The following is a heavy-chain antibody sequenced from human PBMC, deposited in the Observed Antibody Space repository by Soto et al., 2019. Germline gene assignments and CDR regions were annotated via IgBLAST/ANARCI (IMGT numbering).Heavy chain of an antibody. V-gene: IGHV4-59*08. CDR1: GGSISSYY. Sequence: PSETLSLTCTVSGGSISSYYWSWIRQPPGKGLEWIGYIYYSGSTNYNPSLKSRVTISVDTSKNQFSLKLSSVTAADTAVYYCARRSRDSGYEGPVDYWGQGTLVTVSS. CDR3: ARRSRDSGYEGPVDY. CDR2: IYYSGST. D-gene: IGHD5-12*01. J-gene: IGHJ4*02.